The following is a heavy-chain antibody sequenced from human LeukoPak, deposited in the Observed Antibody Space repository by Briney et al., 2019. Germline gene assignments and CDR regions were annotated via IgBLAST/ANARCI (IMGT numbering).Heavy chain of an antibody. CDR1: GYTFTGYY. V-gene: IGHV1-2*02. CDR2: INPNSGGT. CDR3: ARGPGIQLAADLDP. D-gene: IGHD5-18*01. Sequence: ASVKVSCKASGYTFTGYYMHWVRQAPGQGLEWMGWINPNSGGTNYAQKFQGRVTMTRNTSISTAYMELSSLRSEDTAVYYCARGPGIQLAADLDPWGQGTLVTVSS. J-gene: IGHJ5*02.